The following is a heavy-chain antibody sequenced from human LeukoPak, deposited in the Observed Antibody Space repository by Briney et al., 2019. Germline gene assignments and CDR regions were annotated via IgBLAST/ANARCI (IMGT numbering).Heavy chain of an antibody. CDR1: GYSFTNYA. Sequence: ASVKVSCKASGYSFTNYAMNWVRQAPGQGLEWMGWINTNTGNPTFAQGFTGRFVFSLDTSVSTAYLQISSLKAEDTAVYYCARNNADGEGRFSYWGQGTLVTVSS. J-gene: IGHJ4*02. V-gene: IGHV7-4-1*02. CDR3: ARNNADGEGRFSY. D-gene: IGHD3-10*01. CDR2: INTNTGNP.